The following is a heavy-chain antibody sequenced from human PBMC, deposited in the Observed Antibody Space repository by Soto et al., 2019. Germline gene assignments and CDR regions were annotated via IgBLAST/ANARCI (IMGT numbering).Heavy chain of an antibody. CDR1: GGTFSSYT. CDR3: AGIVDTADFDY. V-gene: IGHV1-69*02. D-gene: IGHD5-18*01. J-gene: IGHJ4*02. CDR2: IIPILGLA. Sequence: QVQLVQSGAEVKKPGSSVKVSCKASGGTFSSYTISWVRQAPGQGLEWMGRIIPILGLANYAQKFQGRVPITADNSTSAAYMELSRLGSEDTVVYYCAGIVDTADFDYWGQGTLVTVSS.